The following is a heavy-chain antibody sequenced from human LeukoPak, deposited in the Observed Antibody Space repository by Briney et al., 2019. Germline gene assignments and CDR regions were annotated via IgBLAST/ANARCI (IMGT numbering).Heavy chain of an antibody. CDR2: IRYDGSNK. CDR3: AKGQDDYGDYEELGGSDY. V-gene: IGHV3-30*02. D-gene: IGHD4-17*01. CDR1: GFTFSSYG. J-gene: IGHJ4*02. Sequence: GGSLRFSCAASGFTFSSYGMHWVRQAPGKGLEWVAFIRYDGSNKYYADSVKGRFTISRDNSKNTLYLQMNSLRAEDTAVYYCAKGQDDYGDYEELGGSDYWGQGTLVTVSS.